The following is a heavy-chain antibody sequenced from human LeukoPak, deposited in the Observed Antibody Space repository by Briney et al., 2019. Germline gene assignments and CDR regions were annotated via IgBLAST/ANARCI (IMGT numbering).Heavy chain of an antibody. D-gene: IGHD6-6*01. CDR2: IKQDGSEK. V-gene: IGHV3-7*01. Sequence: GGSLRLSCAASGFTFSSYWMSWVRQAPGKGLEWVANIKQDGSEKYYVDSVKGRFTISRDNAKNSLYLQMNSLRAEDTAVYYCARVGKGIAARPFDYWGREPWSPSPQ. CDR1: GFTFSSYW. CDR3: ARVGKGIAARPFDY. J-gene: IGHJ4*02.